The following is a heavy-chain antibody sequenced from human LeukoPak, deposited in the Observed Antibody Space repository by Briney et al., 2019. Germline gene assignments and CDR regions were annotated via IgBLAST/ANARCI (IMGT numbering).Heavy chain of an antibody. J-gene: IGHJ6*02. CDR1: GGTFSSYA. Sequence: SVKVSCKASGGTFSSYAISWVRQAPGQGLEWMGRIIPILGIANYAQKFQGRVTITADKSTSTAYMELSRLRSDDTAVYYCARLRYFDWLLSAGNGMDVWGQGTTVTVSS. D-gene: IGHD3-9*01. CDR2: IIPILGIA. CDR3: ARLRYFDWLLSAGNGMDV. V-gene: IGHV1-69*04.